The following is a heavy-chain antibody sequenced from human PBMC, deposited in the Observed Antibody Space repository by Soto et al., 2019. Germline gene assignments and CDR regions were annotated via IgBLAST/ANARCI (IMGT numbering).Heavy chain of an antibody. Sequence: GGSLRLSCAASGFTFRSHGMHWIRQSPGKGLEWVSLISYDGSDRSYADSVKGRFTISRDNSKNMLYLQMNSLGAEDTAVYYCAKDFGINWYYFDCWGQGTLVTVSS. V-gene: IGHV3-30*18. J-gene: IGHJ4*02. CDR1: GFTFRSHG. CDR2: ISYDGSDR. D-gene: IGHD1-1*01. CDR3: AKDFGINWYYFDC.